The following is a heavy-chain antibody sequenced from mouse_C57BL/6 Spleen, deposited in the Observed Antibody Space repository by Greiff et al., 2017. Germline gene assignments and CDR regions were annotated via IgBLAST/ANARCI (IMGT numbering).Heavy chain of an antibody. D-gene: IGHD2-4*01. V-gene: IGHV3-6*01. CDR3: ARDGDYVNYAMDY. Sequence: DVQLQESGPGLVKPSQSLSLTCSVTGYSITSGYYWNWIRQFPGNKLEWMGYISYDGSNNYNPSLKNRISITRDTSKNQFFLKLNSVTTEDTATYYCARDGDYVNYAMDYWGQGTSVTVSS. J-gene: IGHJ4*01. CDR1: GYSITSGYY. CDR2: ISYDGSN.